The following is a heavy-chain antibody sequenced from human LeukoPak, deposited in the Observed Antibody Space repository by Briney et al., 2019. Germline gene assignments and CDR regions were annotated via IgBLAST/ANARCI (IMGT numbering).Heavy chain of an antibody. CDR3: ARDRRDTSMVWDY. Sequence: SETLSLTCAVYGGSFSGYYWSWIRQPPGKGLEWIGEINHSGSTNYNPSLKSRVTILVDTSKNQFSLKLSSVTAADTAVYYCARDRRDTSMVWDYWGQGTLVTVSS. CDR1: GGSFSGYY. J-gene: IGHJ4*02. D-gene: IGHD5-18*01. CDR2: INHSGST. V-gene: IGHV4-34*01.